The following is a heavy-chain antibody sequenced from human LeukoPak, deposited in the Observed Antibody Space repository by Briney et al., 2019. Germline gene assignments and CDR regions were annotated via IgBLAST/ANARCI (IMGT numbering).Heavy chain of an antibody. Sequence: GGSLRLSCAASGFTFSSYAMSWVRQAPGKGLEWVSSITGSGGSTYYADSVKGRFTISRDNSKNTLYLQMNSLRGDDTALYYCARDGDDTSGYFSPFDYWGQGTLVTVSS. CDR3: ARDGDDTSGYFSPFDY. V-gene: IGHV3-23*01. D-gene: IGHD3-22*01. CDR2: ITGSGGST. J-gene: IGHJ4*02. CDR1: GFTFSSYA.